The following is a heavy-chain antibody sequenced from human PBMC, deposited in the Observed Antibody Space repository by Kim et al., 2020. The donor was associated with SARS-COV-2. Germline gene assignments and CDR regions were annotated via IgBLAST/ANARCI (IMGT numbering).Heavy chain of an antibody. CDR2: ISWDGGSI. CDR3: AKDMEIITMVRGVAQSFDN. D-gene: IGHD3-10*01. V-gene: IGHV3-9*01. Sequence: GGSLRLSCAASGFTFDDYAMHWVRQAPGKGLEWVSAISWDGGSIGYADSVKGRFTISRDNAKNSLYLQMNSLRAEDTALYYCAKDMEIITMVRGVAQSFDNWGPGTMVNVSS. CDR1: GFTFDDYA. J-gene: IGHJ3*02.